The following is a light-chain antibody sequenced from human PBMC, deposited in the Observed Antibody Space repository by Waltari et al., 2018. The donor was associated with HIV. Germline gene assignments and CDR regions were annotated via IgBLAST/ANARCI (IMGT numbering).Light chain of an antibody. V-gene: IGKV1-9*01. J-gene: IGKJ3*01. CDR3: QRLNSYRFT. CDR1: QGISSY. Sequence: DSQLTQSPSFLSASVGVRVTITCRASQGISSYLAWYQQKPGKAPKLLIYTASILQSGVPSRFSGSGSGTEFTLTISSLQPEDFATYYCQRLNSYRFTFGPGTKVDIK. CDR2: TAS.